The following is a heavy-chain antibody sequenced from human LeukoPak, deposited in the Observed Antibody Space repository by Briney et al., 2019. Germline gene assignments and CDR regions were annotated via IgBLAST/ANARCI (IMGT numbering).Heavy chain of an antibody. CDR1: GFTFSNYV. D-gene: IGHD7-27*01. CDR3: ARAHDPTGGPTSF. V-gene: IGHV3-23*01. Sequence: PAGGSLRLSCAVSGFTFSNYVMRWVRQAPGKGLEWVSATTGSGGRTYYADSVKGRFTISRDNSKNTLYLQMNSLRADDTAVYYCARAHDPTGGPTSFWGQGTLVTVSS. J-gene: IGHJ4*02. CDR2: TTGSGGRT.